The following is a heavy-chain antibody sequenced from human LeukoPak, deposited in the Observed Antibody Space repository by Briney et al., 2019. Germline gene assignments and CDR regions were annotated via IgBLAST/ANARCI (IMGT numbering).Heavy chain of an antibody. CDR3: ATTQPSPRYGDYPPHYYYYGMDV. CDR2: IYYSGST. D-gene: IGHD4-17*01. V-gene: IGHV4-59*01. Sequence: KPSETLSLTCTVSGGSISSYYWSWIRQPPGKGLEWLGYIYYSGSTNYNPSLKSRVTISVDTSKNQFSLKLSSVTAADTAVYYCATTQPSPRYGDYPPHYYYYGMDVWGQGTTVTVSS. J-gene: IGHJ6*02. CDR1: GGSISSYY.